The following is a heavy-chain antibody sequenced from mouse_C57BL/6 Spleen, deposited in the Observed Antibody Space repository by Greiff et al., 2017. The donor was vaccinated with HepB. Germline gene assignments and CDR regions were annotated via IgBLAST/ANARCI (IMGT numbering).Heavy chain of an antibody. CDR1: GYAFSSSW. D-gene: IGHD3-2*02. J-gene: IGHJ3*01. CDR3: ATDSSGYFWFAY. CDR2: IYPGDGDT. Sequence: VQLQQSGPELVKPGASVKISCKASGYAFSSSWMNWVKQRPGKGLEWIGRIYPGDGDTNYNGKFKGKATLTADKSSSTAYMQLSSLTSEDSAVYFCATDSSGYFWFAYWGQGTLVTVSA. V-gene: IGHV1-82*01.